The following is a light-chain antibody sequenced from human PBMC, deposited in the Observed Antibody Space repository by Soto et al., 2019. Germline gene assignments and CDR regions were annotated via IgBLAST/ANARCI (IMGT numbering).Light chain of an antibody. CDR1: QSVSDW. CDR2: GAS. J-gene: IGKJ1*01. CDR3: QQYNAYSPWT. V-gene: IGKV1-5*01. Sequence: DIQMTQSPSTLSASVGDRVTITCRASQSVSDWLAWYQQKPGKAPKLLIYGASNVESGVPSRFSGSGAGTEFSLTISSLQADDFATYYCQQYNAYSPWTFGQGTEVEI.